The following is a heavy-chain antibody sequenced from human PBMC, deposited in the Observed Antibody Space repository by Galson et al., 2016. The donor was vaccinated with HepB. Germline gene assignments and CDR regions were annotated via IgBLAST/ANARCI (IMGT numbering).Heavy chain of an antibody. CDR1: GFTFSSYA. Sequence: SLRLSCAASGFTFSSYAMHWVRQAPGKGLEWVAVISFDGSNKYYADSVKGRFTISRDNSKNTLYLQMNSLRAEDTAVYYCARDRYNGNYHYYYYGMDVWGQGTTVTVSS. CDR3: ARDRYNGNYHYYYYGMDV. J-gene: IGHJ6*02. D-gene: IGHD1-7*01. V-gene: IGHV3-30*04. CDR2: ISFDGSNK.